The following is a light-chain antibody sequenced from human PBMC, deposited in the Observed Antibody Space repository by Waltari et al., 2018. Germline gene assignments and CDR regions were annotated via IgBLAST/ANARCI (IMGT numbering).Light chain of an antibody. V-gene: IGKV1-5*03. Sequence: DIQMTQSPSTLSASVGDRVTITCRASQSINIWLAWYQQKPGKAPKLLIDKASRLGSGVPSRFSGSGSATEFTLTISSLQPDDFATYYCQQYYTYSVTFGQGTRLEIK. J-gene: IGKJ5*01. CDR3: QQYYTYSVT. CDR2: KAS. CDR1: QSINIW.